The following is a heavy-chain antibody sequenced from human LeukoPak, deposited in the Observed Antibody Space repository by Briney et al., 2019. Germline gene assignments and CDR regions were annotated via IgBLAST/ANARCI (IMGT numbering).Heavy chain of an antibody. CDR3: ARDGVAAANYYVMDV. Sequence: GGALRLSCEHSRFTFTTYSMNWVRRAPGKGLEWVAVVWSDGSNKYYADSVKGRFTISRDNSKNTLNLQINSLRVEDTAVYYCARDGVAAANYYVMDVWGQGTTVTVSS. J-gene: IGHJ6*02. CDR1: RFTFTTYS. V-gene: IGHV3-33*08. D-gene: IGHD2-15*01. CDR2: VWSDGSNK.